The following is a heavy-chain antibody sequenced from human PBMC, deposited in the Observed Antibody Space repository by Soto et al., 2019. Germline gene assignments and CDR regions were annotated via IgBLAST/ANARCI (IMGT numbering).Heavy chain of an antibody. V-gene: IGHV4-31*03. Sequence: SETLSLTCTVSGGSISSGGLYWGWIRQHPAKGLEWIGYIYCSGSTYYNPSLKSRVTISLDTSKNQFSLKLTSVTAADTALYYCARGGGSCSVASGQPSTNYCGMNCCDQGTTV. J-gene: IGHJ6*02. CDR3: ARGGGSCSVASGQPSTNYCGMNC. CDR1: GGSISSGGLY. CDR2: IYCSGST. D-gene: IGHD2-15*01.